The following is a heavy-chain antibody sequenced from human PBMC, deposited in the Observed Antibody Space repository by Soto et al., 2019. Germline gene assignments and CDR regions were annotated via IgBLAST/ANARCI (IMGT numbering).Heavy chain of an antibody. J-gene: IGHJ4*02. CDR1: GFTFSNAW. V-gene: IGHV3-15*01. Sequence: GGSLRLSCAASGFTFSNAWMSWVRQAPGKGLEWVGRIKSKTGGGTTDYAAPVKGRFTISRDDSKNTLYLQMNSLKTEDTAVYYCTTEEATPYDFWSGYYGALDYWGQGTLVTVSS. D-gene: IGHD3-3*01. CDR3: TTEEATPYDFWSGYYGALDY. CDR2: IKSKTGGGTT.